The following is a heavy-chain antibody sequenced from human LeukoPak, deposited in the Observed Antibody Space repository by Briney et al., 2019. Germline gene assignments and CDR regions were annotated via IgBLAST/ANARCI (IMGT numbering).Heavy chain of an antibody. CDR3: ARDDQPIVVPAAMDY. CDR2: ISSSSSYI. J-gene: IGHJ4*02. CDR1: GFTFSSYS. Sequence: GGSLRLSCAAPGFTFSSYSMNWVRQAPGKGLEWVSSISSSSSYIYYADSVKGRFTISRDNAKNSLYLQMNSLRAEDTAVYYCARDDQPIVVPAAMDYWGQGTLVTVSS. V-gene: IGHV3-21*01. D-gene: IGHD2-2*01.